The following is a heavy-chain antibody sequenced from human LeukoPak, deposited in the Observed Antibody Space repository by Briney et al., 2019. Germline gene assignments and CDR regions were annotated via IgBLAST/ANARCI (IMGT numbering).Heavy chain of an antibody. J-gene: IGHJ4*02. D-gene: IGHD6-13*01. CDR2: IYPGDSDT. V-gene: IGHV5-51*01. Sequence: GESLKISCKGSGYSSTSYWIGWVRPMPGKGLEWMGNIYPGDSDTRYSPSFQGQVTISADKSISTAYLQWSSLKASDTAMYYCARQPYSSSFIDYWGQGTLVTVSS. CDR3: ARQPYSSSFIDY. CDR1: GYSSTSYW.